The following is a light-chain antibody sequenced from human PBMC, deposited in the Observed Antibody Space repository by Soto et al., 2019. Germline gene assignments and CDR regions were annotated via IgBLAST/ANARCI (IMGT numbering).Light chain of an antibody. CDR1: QSVSSSY. CDR3: QQYGSSPPVT. CDR2: GAS. V-gene: IGKV3-20*01. J-gene: IGKJ5*01. Sequence: ILLTESPGTLALAPGGRANLSCRAIQSVSSSYLAWYQQKPGQAPRLLIYGASSRATGIPDRFSGSGSGTDFTLTISRLEPEDFAVYYCQQYGSSPPVTFGQGTRLEIK.